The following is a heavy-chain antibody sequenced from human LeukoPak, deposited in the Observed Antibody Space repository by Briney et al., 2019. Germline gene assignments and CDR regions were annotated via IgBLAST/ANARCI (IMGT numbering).Heavy chain of an antibody. CDR2: INPNSGGT. CDR1: GYTFTGYY. CDR3: ARELDYYDSSGYIDY. V-gene: IGHV1-2*02. Sequence: GASVKVSCKASGYTFTGYYMHWVRQAPGQGLEWMGWINPNSGGTNYAQKFQGRVTMTRDTSISTAYMELSSLRSEDTAVYYCARELDYYDSSGYIDYWGQGTLVTVSS. D-gene: IGHD3-22*01. J-gene: IGHJ4*02.